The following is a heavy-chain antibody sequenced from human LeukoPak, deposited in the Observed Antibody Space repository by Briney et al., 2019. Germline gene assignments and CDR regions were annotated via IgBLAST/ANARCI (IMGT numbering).Heavy chain of an antibody. CDR3: ARATVSYYYYYGMDV. J-gene: IGHJ6*02. Sequence: EASVKVSCKASGGTFSSYAISWVRHAPGQGLEWMGGIIPIFGTANYAQKFQGRVTITADESTSTAYMELSSLRSEDTAVYYCARATVSYYYYYGMDVWGQGTTVTVSS. D-gene: IGHD4-11*01. CDR1: GGTFSSYA. CDR2: IIPIFGTA. V-gene: IGHV1-69*13.